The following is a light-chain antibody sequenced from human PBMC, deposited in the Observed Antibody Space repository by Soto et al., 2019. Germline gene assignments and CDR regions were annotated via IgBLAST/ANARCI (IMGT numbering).Light chain of an antibody. CDR3: QQRSNWIT. Sequence: EIVLTQSPATLSLSPGERATLSCRASQSVSNYLAWYQQKPGQAPRLLIYGASNRASGIPARFSGSGSGTDFTLTISSLEPEDFAVYYCQQRSNWITFGQGTRLEIE. CDR1: QSVSNY. J-gene: IGKJ5*01. V-gene: IGKV3-11*01. CDR2: GAS.